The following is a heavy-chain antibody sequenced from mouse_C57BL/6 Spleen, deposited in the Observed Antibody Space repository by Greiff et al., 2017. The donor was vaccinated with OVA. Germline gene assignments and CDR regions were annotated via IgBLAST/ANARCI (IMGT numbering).Heavy chain of an antibody. CDR1: GFTFNTYA. CDR2: IRSKSSNYAT. Sequence: VQLKESGGGLVQPKGSLKLSCAASGFTFNTYAMHWVRQAPGKGLEWVARIRSKSSNYATYYADSVKDRFTISRDDSQSMLYLQMNNLKTEDTAMYYCVRVPNWDEDYAMDYWGQGTSVTVSS. CDR3: VRVPNWDEDYAMDY. J-gene: IGHJ4*01. D-gene: IGHD4-1*01. V-gene: IGHV10-3*01.